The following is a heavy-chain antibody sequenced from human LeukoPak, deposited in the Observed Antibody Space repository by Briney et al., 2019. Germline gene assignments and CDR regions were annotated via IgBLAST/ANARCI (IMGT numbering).Heavy chain of an antibody. Sequence: GGSLRLSCAASGFTFSSYAMSWVRQAPGKGLEWVSAIRGSGGSTYYADSVKGRFTISRDYSKNTLYLQMNSLSAQDTAVYYCANDLTRAVYSAYDFVPNLGNWGQGTLVTVSS. CDR2: IRGSGGST. CDR3: ANDLTRAVYSAYDFVPNLGN. CDR1: GFTFSSYA. J-gene: IGHJ4*02. V-gene: IGHV3-23*01. D-gene: IGHD5-12*01.